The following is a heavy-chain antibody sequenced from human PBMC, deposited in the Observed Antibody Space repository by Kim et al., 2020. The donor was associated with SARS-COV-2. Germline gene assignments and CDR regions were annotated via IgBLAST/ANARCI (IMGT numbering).Heavy chain of an antibody. D-gene: IGHD6-19*01. J-gene: IGHJ6*02. V-gene: IGHV4-39*07. CDR3: ARDQGSGWTPDGYYYYGMDV. Sequence: SSTLSLTCTVSGGSISSSSYYWGWIRQPPGKGLEWIGSIYYSGSTYYNPSLKSRVTISVDTPKNQFSLKLSSVTAADTAVYYCARDQGSGWTPDGYYYYGMDVWGQGTTVTVSS. CDR2: IYYSGST. CDR1: GGSISSSSYY.